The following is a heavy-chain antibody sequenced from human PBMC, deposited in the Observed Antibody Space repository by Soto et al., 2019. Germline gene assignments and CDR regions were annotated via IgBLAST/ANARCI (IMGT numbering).Heavy chain of an antibody. Sequence: QVQLVQSGAEVKKPGSSVKVSCKASGGTFSSYTLSWVRQAPGQGLEWMGRIIPILGIANYAQKFQGSVTITADKSTSTSSMELSSLRSEDTAVYYCAIEYCSSTSCYRDYWGQGTLVTVSS. CDR1: GGTFSSYT. V-gene: IGHV1-69*02. D-gene: IGHD2-2*02. CDR3: AIEYCSSTSCYRDY. J-gene: IGHJ4*02. CDR2: IIPILGIA.